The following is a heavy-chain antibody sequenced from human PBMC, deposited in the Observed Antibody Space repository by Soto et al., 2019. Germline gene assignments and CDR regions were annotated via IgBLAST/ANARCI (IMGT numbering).Heavy chain of an antibody. CDR2: IKSKADGGTT. CDR1: GFTFNNAW. Sequence: GGSLRLSCAASGFTFNNAWMNWVRQAPGKGLEWVGRIKSKADGGTTDNAAPVKGRFIISRDDSKNTLYLQMNSLKTEDTAVYYCATASYGSGSYGLWYYYGMDVWGQGTTVTVSS. V-gene: IGHV3-15*07. CDR3: ATASYGSGSYGLWYYYGMDV. J-gene: IGHJ6*02. D-gene: IGHD3-10*01.